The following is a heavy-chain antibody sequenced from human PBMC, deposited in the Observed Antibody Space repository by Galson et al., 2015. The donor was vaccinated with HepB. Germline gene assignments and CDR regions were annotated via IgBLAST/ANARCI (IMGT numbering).Heavy chain of an antibody. Sequence: SVKVSCKASGGTFSSYAISWVRQAPGQGLEWMGGIIPIFGTANYAQKFQGRVTITADESTSTAYMELSSLRSEDTAVYYCARAAPRTTMVRGVIISGYYYYGMDVWGQGTTVTVSS. CDR1: GGTFSSYA. CDR2: IIPIFGTA. D-gene: IGHD3-10*01. CDR3: ARAAPRTTMVRGVIISGYYYYGMDV. V-gene: IGHV1-69*13. J-gene: IGHJ6*02.